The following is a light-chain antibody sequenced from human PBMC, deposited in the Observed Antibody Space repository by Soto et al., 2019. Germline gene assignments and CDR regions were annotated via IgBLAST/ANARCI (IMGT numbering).Light chain of an antibody. Sequence: QSALTQPRSVSGSPGQSVSISCTGTSSDFGGYNYVSWYQQHPGKAPKVMIYDVSKRPSGVPDRFSGSKSGNTASLTISGLQSEDEADYYCCSYAGRYTYVFGTGTKVTVL. J-gene: IGLJ1*01. V-gene: IGLV2-11*01. CDR2: DVS. CDR3: CSYAGRYTYV. CDR1: SSDFGGYNY.